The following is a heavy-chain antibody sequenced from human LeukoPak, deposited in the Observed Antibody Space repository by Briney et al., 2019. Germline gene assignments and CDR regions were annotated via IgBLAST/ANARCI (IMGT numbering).Heavy chain of an antibody. CDR2: IHYSGST. V-gene: IGHV4-59*01. Sequence: KPSETLSLTCTVSGGSISSYYWSWIRQPPGKGLEWIGYIHYSGSTNYNPSLKSRVTISVDTSKNQFSLTLNSVTAADTAVYYCARVITVRGVIFDYWGQGTLVTVSS. CDR1: GGSISSYY. CDR3: ARVITVRGVIFDY. J-gene: IGHJ4*02. D-gene: IGHD3-16*01.